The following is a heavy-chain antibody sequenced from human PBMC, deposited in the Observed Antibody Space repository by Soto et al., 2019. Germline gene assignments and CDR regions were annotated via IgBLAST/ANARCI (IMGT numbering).Heavy chain of an antibody. CDR1: GFTFSNFA. V-gene: IGHV3-23*01. Sequence: EGQLLESGGGLVQPGGSLRVSCAASGFTFSNFAMNWVRQAPGKGLEWVSGISASGASTTYADSVKGRFTISRDNSKNTRYLQMNSLRAEDTGVYYLAKESSASRVSDYYAMYVWGQGTTVSVSS. CDR2: ISASGAST. D-gene: IGHD3-10*01. CDR3: AKESSASRVSDYYAMYV. J-gene: IGHJ6*02.